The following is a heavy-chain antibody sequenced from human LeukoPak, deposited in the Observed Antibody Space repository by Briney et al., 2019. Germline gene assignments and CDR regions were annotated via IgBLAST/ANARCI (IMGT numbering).Heavy chain of an antibody. V-gene: IGHV3-7*03. CDR2: IKPDGSET. CDR3: VRDIGWYRFDY. D-gene: IGHD6-19*01. CDR1: GFTFSSYA. J-gene: IGHJ4*02. Sequence: GGSLRLSCAASGFTFSSYAMHWVRQAPGKGLEWVAHIKPDGSETKYVDSVKGRFTISRDNAKNSLFLLMNSLGVEDTAVYYCVRDIGWYRFDYRGRGTLVTVSS.